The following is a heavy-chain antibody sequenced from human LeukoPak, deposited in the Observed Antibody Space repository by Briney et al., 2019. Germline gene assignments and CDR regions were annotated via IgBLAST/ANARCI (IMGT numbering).Heavy chain of an antibody. CDR2: INPNSGGT. CDR1: GYTFTGYY. D-gene: IGHD3-22*01. Sequence: GTSVKVSCKASGYTFTGYYMHWVRQAPGQGLEWMGWINPNSGGTNYAQKFQGRVTMTRDTSISTAYMELSRLRSDDTAVYYCARNYYDSSGFCDYWGQGTLVTVSS. J-gene: IGHJ4*02. CDR3: ARNYYDSSGFCDY. V-gene: IGHV1-2*02.